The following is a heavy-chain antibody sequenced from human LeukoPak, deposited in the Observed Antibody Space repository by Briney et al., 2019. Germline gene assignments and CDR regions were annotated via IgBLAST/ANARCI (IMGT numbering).Heavy chain of an antibody. V-gene: IGHV5-51*01. Sequence: GESLKISCKGSGYSFTSYWIGWVRPMPGKGLEWMGIIYPGDSDTRYSPAFQGKVTISADKSISTAYLQWSSLKASDTAMYYCARQAYSSGWAIDYWGQGTLVTVSS. CDR2: IYPGDSDT. J-gene: IGHJ4*02. CDR3: ARQAYSSGWAIDY. CDR1: GYSFTSYW. D-gene: IGHD6-19*01.